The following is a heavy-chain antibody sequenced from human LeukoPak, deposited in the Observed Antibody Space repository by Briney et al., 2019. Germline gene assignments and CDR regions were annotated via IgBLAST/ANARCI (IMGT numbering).Heavy chain of an antibody. CDR3: ARGYYYDSSGYYYGHAH. CDR2: INWNGGST. V-gene: IGHV3-20*04. J-gene: IGHJ4*02. CDR1: GFTFDDYG. D-gene: IGHD3-22*01. Sequence: GGSLRLSCAASGFTFDDYGMSWVRQAPGKGLEWVSGINWNGGSTGYADSVKGRFTISRDNAKNSLYLQMNSLRAEDTALYYCARGYYYDSSGYYYGHAHWGQGTLVTVSS.